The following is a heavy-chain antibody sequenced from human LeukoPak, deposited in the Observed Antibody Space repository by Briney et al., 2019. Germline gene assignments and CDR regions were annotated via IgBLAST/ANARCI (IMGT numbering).Heavy chain of an antibody. V-gene: IGHV3-66*04. Sequence: PGGSLRLSCAASGFTFSSNYMSWVRQAPGKGLEWVSVIYSGGSTYYADSVKGRFTISRDNSKNTLYLQMNSLRAEDTAVYYCARLMYSSSWSYNWFDPWGQGTLVTVSS. D-gene: IGHD6-13*01. CDR3: ARLMYSSSWSYNWFDP. CDR1: GFTFSSNY. J-gene: IGHJ5*02. CDR2: IYSGGST.